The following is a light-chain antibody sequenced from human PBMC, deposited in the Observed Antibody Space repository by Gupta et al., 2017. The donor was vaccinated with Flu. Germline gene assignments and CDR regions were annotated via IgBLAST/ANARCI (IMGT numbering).Light chain of an antibody. CDR1: QTVFNW. V-gene: IGKV1-5*03. Sequence: IPVTQSPSTLPASIGDTVTITCRSSQTVFNWLAWYQPKQGKVPQLLIHKTSTLENGVPSRFSGSGFGTEFTLTISGLQPDDFATYYCQQYDSYSSWTFGPGTKVEI. CDR3: QQYDSYSSWT. CDR2: KTS. J-gene: IGKJ1*01.